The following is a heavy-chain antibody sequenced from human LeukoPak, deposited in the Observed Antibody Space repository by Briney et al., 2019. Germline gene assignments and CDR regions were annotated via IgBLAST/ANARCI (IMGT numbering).Heavy chain of an antibody. CDR1: GGSISSYY. D-gene: IGHD3-16*02. J-gene: IGHJ4*02. CDR3: ARASMITFGGVITYYFDY. CDR2: IYYSGST. Sequence: SETLSLTCTVSGGSISSYYWSWIRQLPGKGLEWIGYIYYSGSTNYNPSLKSRVTISVDTSKNQFSLKLSSVTAADTAVYYCARASMITFGGVITYYFDYWGQGTLVTVSS. V-gene: IGHV4-59*01.